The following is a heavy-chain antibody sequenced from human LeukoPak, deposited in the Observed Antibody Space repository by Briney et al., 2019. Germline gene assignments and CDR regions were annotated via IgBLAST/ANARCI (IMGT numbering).Heavy chain of an antibody. D-gene: IGHD3-22*01. J-gene: IGHJ4*02. Sequence: VKPSETLSLTCTVSGGSISSYYWSWIRQPPGKGLEWIGYISYSGSTSYNPSLKSRVTISGDTSKNQFSLKLSSVTAADTAVYYCARDTTYYYDSSGYYFDYWGQGTLVTVSS. CDR2: ISYSGST. CDR1: GGSISSYY. V-gene: IGHV4-59*12. CDR3: ARDTTYYYDSSGYYFDY.